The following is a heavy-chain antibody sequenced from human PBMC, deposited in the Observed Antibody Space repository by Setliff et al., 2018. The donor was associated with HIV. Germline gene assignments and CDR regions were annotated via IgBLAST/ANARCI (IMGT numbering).Heavy chain of an antibody. CDR3: ARDYYDSSGISCPGLFDP. J-gene: IGHJ5*02. CDR2: INPKSDGT. V-gene: IGHV1-2*04. Sequence: ASVKVSCKASGYSFTDYYIHWVRQAPGQGLEWMGWINPKSDGTNYAQKFQGWITMTRDTSISTAYMELSRLRSDDTAVYYCARDYYDSSGISCPGLFDPWGQGTLVTVSS. D-gene: IGHD3-22*01. CDR1: GYSFTDYY.